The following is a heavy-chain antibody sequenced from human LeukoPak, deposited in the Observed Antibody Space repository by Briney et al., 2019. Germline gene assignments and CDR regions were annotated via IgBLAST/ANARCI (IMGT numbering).Heavy chain of an antibody. V-gene: IGHV4-34*01. Sequence: SETLSLTCAVYGGSFSGYYWSWIRQPPGKGLEWIGEINHSGSTNYNPSLKSRVTISVDTSKNQFSLKLSSVTAADTAVYYCARGLVRANRLEPTYRYYFDYWGQGTLVTVSS. D-gene: IGHD1-14*01. CDR1: GGSFSGYY. CDR3: ARGLVRANRLEPTYRYYFDY. CDR2: INHSGST. J-gene: IGHJ4*02.